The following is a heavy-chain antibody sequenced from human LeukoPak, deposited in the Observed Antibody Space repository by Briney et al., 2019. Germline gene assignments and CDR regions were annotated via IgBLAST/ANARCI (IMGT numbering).Heavy chain of an antibody. CDR2: IIPILGIA. D-gene: IGHD6-19*01. Sequence: SVKVSCKASGGTFSSYAISWVRQAPGQGLEWMGRIIPILGIANYAQKFQGRVTITADKSTSTAYMELSSLRSEDTAVYYCARDTTTYSSGWYYFDYWGLGTLVTVSS. CDR1: GGTFSSYA. J-gene: IGHJ4*02. CDR3: ARDTTTYSSGWYYFDY. V-gene: IGHV1-69*04.